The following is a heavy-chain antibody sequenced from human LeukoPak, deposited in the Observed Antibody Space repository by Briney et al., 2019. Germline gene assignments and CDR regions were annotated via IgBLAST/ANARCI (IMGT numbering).Heavy chain of an antibody. CDR3: ARTGGYYYGSATYYNPDY. CDR1: GYSISSGHY. Sequence: SETLSLTCAVSGYSISSGHYWGWIRQPPGRGLEWIGSIYHRGTTYYNPSLTSRVTISVDTSKNQFSLKLSSVTAADTAVYYYARTGGYYYGSATYYNPDYWGRGTLVTVSS. J-gene: IGHJ4*02. D-gene: IGHD3-10*01. CDR2: IYHRGTT. V-gene: IGHV4-38-2*01.